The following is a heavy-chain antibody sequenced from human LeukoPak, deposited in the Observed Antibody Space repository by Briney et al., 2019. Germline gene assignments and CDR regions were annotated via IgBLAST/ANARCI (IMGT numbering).Heavy chain of an antibody. CDR2: INPNSGGT. CDR3: ARGWAQRKGYCSSTSCYVCDY. CDR1: GYTFTGYY. V-gene: IGHV1-2*02. D-gene: IGHD2-2*01. J-gene: IGHJ4*02. Sequence: ASVKVSCKASGYTFTGYYMHWVRQAPGQGLEWMGWINPNSGGTNYAQKFQGRVTMTRDTSISTAYMELSRLRSDDTAVYYRARGWAQRKGYCSSTSCYVCDYWGQGTLVTVSS.